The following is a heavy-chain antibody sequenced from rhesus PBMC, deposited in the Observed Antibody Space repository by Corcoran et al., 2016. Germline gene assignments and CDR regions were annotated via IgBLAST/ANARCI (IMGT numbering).Heavy chain of an antibody. Sequence: ESGPGVVKPSETLSLTCAVSGYSISSGYDWSWIRQPPGQGLEWIGDIYGSSGSTNSNPSLKNRVTISKDTSKNQFSLKLSPVAAADTAVYYCARGYYEDDYWLLLHRGGYYFDYWGQGVLVTVSS. J-gene: IGHJ4*01. CDR3: ARGYYEDDYWLLLHRGGYYFDY. CDR2: IYGSSGST. V-gene: IGHV4-76*01. CDR1: GYSISSGYD. D-gene: IGHD3-9*01.